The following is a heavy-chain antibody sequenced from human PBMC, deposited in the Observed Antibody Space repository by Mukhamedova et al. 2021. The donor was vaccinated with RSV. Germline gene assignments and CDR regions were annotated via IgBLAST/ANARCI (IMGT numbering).Heavy chain of an antibody. V-gene: IGHV4-61*07. CDR2: GST. J-gene: IGHJ4*02. D-gene: IGHD3-16*02. Sequence: GSTNYNPSLKSRVTISVDTSKNQFSLKLSSVTAADTAGYYCARQYFDYVWGSYRWYYFDYWGQGTLVTVSS. CDR3: ARQYFDYVWGSYRWYYFDY.